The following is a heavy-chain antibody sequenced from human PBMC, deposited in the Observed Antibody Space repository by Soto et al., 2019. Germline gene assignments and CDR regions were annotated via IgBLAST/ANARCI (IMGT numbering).Heavy chain of an antibody. CDR3: ARADPYYYDSADAFDI. J-gene: IGHJ3*02. D-gene: IGHD3-22*01. V-gene: IGHV3-30-3*01. CDR1: GFTFSSYA. CDR2: ISYDGSNK. Sequence: GGSLRLSCAASGFTFSSYAMHWVRQAPGKGLEWVALISYDGSNKYYADSVKGRFTISRDNSKNTLYLQMNSLRAEDTAVYYCARADPYYYDSADAFDIWGQGTMVTVSS.